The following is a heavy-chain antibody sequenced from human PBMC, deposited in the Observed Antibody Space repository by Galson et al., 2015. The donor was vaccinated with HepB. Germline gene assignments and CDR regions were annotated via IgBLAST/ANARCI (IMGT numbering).Heavy chain of an antibody. CDR1: GFTFSSYS. CDR2: ISSSSSYI. Sequence: SLRLSCAASGFTFSSYSMNWVRQAPGKGLEWVSSISSSSSYIYYADSVKGRFTISRDNAKNSLYLQMNSLRAEDTAVYYCAREATEYYDFWSGYLLTANWFDYWGQGTLVTVSS. CDR3: AREATEYYDFWSGYLLTANWFDY. V-gene: IGHV3-21*01. D-gene: IGHD3-3*01. J-gene: IGHJ4*02.